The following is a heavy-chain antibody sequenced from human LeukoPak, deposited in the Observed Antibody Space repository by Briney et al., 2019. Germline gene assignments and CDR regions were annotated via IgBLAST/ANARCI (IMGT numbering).Heavy chain of an antibody. CDR2: IYYSGST. CDR1: GGSINSFY. D-gene: IGHD6-19*01. CDR3: ARLDAASGWYDAFDI. V-gene: IGHV4-59*01. J-gene: IGHJ3*02. Sequence: PSETLSLTCTVSGGSINSFYWGWIRQPPGMGLEWVGYIYYSGSTNYNPSLRSRVTVSVDTSKKPFSLRLNSVTPADTAVYYCARLDAASGWYDAFDIWGRGTMVTVSS.